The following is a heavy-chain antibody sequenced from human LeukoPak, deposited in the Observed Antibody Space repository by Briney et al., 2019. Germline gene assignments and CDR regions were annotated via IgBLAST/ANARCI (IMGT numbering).Heavy chain of an antibody. CDR2: IKQDGSEK. J-gene: IGHJ3*02. Sequence: GGSLRLSCAASGFTFSSYWMSWVRQAPGKGLEWVANIKQDGSEKYYVDSVKGRFTISRDNAKNSLYLQMNSLRAEDTAVYYCARTTQLYYDFWSGYYHFGAFDIWGQGTMVTVSS. CDR1: GFTFSSYW. D-gene: IGHD3-3*01. CDR3: ARTTQLYYDFWSGYYHFGAFDI. V-gene: IGHV3-7*01.